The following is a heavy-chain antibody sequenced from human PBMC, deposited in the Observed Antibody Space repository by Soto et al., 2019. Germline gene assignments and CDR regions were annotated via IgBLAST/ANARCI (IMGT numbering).Heavy chain of an antibody. CDR2: INHSGST. CDR1: GGSFSGYY. J-gene: IGHJ5*02. D-gene: IGHD6-13*01. CDR3: ARGPGAAAGRSWFDP. Sequence: QVQLQQWGAGLLKPSETLSLTCAVYGGSFSGYYWSWIRQPPGKGLEWIGEINHSGSTNYNPSLKSRVTISVDTSKNQFSLKLSSVTAADTAVYYCARGPGAAAGRSWFDPWGQGTLVTVSS. V-gene: IGHV4-34*01.